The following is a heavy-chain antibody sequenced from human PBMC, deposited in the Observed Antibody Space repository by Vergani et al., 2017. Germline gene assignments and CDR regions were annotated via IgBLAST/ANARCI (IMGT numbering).Heavy chain of an antibody. V-gene: IGHV4-61*02. D-gene: IGHD3-16*01. J-gene: IGHJ3*02. Sequence: QVQLQESGPGLLKPSQTLSLTCSVAGDSISSGNYYWNWIGQPAGKGLEWMGRIYSSGSTSYNPYIKSHITRSLDTAKNQFSLSLSAVTAEDTAVYYCARGTCLHAFDNWGQGTVVTGS. CDR1: GDSISSGNYY. CDR3: ARGTCLHAFDN. CDR2: IYSSGST.